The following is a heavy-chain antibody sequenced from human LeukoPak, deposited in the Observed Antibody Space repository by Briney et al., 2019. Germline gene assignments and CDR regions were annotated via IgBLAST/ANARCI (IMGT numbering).Heavy chain of an antibody. CDR1: GFTFSSYG. CDR2: IRYDGSNK. CDR3: ARDAVAYTAMAYYFDY. Sequence: GGSLRLSCAASGFTFSSYGMHWVRQAPGKGLEWVAFIRYDGSNKYYADSVKGRFTISRDNAKNSLYLQMNSLRAEDTAVYYCARDAVAYTAMAYYFDYWGQGTLVTVSS. V-gene: IGHV3-30*02. D-gene: IGHD5-18*01. J-gene: IGHJ4*02.